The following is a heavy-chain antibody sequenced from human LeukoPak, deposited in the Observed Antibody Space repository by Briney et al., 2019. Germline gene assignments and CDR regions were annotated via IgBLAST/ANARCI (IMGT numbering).Heavy chain of an antibody. V-gene: IGHV5-51*01. J-gene: IGHJ4*02. D-gene: IGHD6-13*01. CDR1: GYSFSIYW. CDR3: ATGYNSRWYDY. Sequence: GESLKISCKGSGYSFSIYWIGWVRQKPGKGLEWMGIIYPGDSDTRYSPSFQGQVTISADKSISTAYLQWSSLKASDTAMYYRATGYNSRWYDYWGQGTLVTVSS. CDR2: IYPGDSDT.